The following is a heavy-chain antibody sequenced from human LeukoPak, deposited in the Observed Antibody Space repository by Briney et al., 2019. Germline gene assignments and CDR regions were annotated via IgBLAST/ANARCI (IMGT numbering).Heavy chain of an antibody. D-gene: IGHD1-14*01. CDR3: ASWAGGNAPVASFDY. V-gene: IGHV1-2*02. Sequence: VASVKDSCKPSGYTFTGYYMHWMRPAPGQGVEWVGWINLNSGDTNYAQKFQGGVTITRDTSISTAYMELRRLRSDDTAVYYCASWAGGNAPVASFDYWGQGTLVTVSS. CDR2: INLNSGDT. J-gene: IGHJ4*02. CDR1: GYTFTGYY.